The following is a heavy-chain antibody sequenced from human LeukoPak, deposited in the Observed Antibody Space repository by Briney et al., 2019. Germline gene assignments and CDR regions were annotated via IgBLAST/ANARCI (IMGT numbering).Heavy chain of an antibody. CDR3: ASNYYGSGSPLV. J-gene: IGHJ4*02. V-gene: IGHV1-3*01. Sequence: ASVKVSCKASGYTSTSYAMHWVRQAPGQRLEWMGWINAGNGNTKYSQKLQGRVTITRDTSASTAYMELSSLRSEDTAVYYCASNYYGSGSPLVWGQGTLVTVSS. D-gene: IGHD3-10*01. CDR2: INAGNGNT. CDR1: GYTSTSYA.